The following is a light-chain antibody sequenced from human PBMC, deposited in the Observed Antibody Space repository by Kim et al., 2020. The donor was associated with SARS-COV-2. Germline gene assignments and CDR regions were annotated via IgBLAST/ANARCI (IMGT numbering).Light chain of an antibody. CDR1: QSLSSW. J-gene: IGKJ4*01. Sequence: DIQMTQSPSTLSVSVGDRVTITCRASQSLSSWLAWYQQKPGKAPKLLIYKASTLESGVPSRFSGSGSGTEFTLTISSLQPDDFATYYCQQYESYVLTFGGGTKVDIK. CDR2: KAS. CDR3: QQYESYVLT. V-gene: IGKV1-5*03.